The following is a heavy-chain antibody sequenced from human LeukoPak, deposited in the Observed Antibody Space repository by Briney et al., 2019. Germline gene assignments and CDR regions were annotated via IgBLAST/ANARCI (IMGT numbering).Heavy chain of an antibody. Sequence: GGSLRLSCAASGFTFSGYWMTWVRQPPGKGLEWVAIIKQDGSEKYYVNSVKGRFTISRDNAKNSLYLQLNILRAEDTAVYYCARDLEIWGQGTMVTVSS. CDR3: ARDLEI. CDR1: GFTFSGYW. CDR2: IKQDGSEK. V-gene: IGHV3-7*01. J-gene: IGHJ3*02.